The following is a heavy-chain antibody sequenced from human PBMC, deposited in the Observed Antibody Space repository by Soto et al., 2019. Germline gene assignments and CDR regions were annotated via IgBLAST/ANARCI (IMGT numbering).Heavy chain of an antibody. CDR2: ISSSSSYT. V-gene: IGHV3-11*06. J-gene: IGHJ6*02. CDR1: GFTVSTKY. CDR3: ARPIGYCSSTSCYGDYYYGMDV. Sequence: GGSLRLSCAASGFTVSTKYMSWIRQAPGKGLEWVSYISSSSSYTNYADSVKGRFTISRDNAKNSLYLQMNSLRAEDTAVYYCARPIGYCSSTSCYGDYYYGMDVWGQGTTVTVSS. D-gene: IGHD2-2*01.